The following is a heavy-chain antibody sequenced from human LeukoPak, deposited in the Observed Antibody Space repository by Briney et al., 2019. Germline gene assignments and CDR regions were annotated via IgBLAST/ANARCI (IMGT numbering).Heavy chain of an antibody. J-gene: IGHJ1*01. CDR1: GFTFSTYA. CDR2: IRGGGATT. D-gene: IGHD3-10*01. V-gene: IGHV3-23*01. Sequence: GGSLRLSCAASGFTFSTYAMSWVRQAPGKGLEWVSAIRGGGATTYYADSVKGRFTISRDNSKNTLYLQMNSLRAQDTAVYYCASHGITMEEHFQHWGQGTLVTVSS. CDR3: ASHGITMEEHFQH.